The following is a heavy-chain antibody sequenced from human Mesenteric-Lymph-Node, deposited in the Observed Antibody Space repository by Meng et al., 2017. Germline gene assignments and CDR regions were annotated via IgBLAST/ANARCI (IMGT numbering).Heavy chain of an antibody. CDR3: ARDRRGGAKLSPGLDY. V-gene: IGHV3-9*03. Sequence: GESLMTSCAASGFTFDDYAMHWVRQAPGKGLEWVSGISWNSGSIGYADSVKGRFTISRDNDKNSLYLQMNSLRAEDMALYYCARDRRGGAKLSPGLDYWGQGTLVTVSS. J-gene: IGHJ4*02. CDR1: GFTFDDYA. CDR2: ISWNSGSI. D-gene: IGHD3-16*01.